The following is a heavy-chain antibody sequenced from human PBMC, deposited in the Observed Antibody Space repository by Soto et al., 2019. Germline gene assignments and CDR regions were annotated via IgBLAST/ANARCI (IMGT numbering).Heavy chain of an antibody. CDR1: GFTFSSYG. D-gene: IGHD3-10*01. J-gene: IGHJ6*03. CDR2: IWYDGSNK. V-gene: IGHV3-33*01. CDR3: ASNYGSGRPPYYYMDV. Sequence: GGSLRLSCAASGFTFSSYGMHWVRQAPGKGLEWVAVIWYDGSNKYYADSVKGRFTISRDNSKNTLYLQMNSLRAEDTAVYYCASNYGSGRPPYYYMDVWGKGTTVTVSS.